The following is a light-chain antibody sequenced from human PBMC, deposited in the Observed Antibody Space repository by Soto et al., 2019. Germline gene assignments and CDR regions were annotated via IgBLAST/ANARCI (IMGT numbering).Light chain of an antibody. CDR2: TNY. V-gene: IGLV1-44*01. CDR1: SSNIGTNP. Sequence: QSVLTQPPSASGTPGQRVTISCSGSSSNIGTNPVNWYQQLPGTAPKLLIYTNYQRPSGVPDRFSGSKSGTSASLAISGLQSEDGADYYCAAWKDSRNGNAFGTGPSSPS. J-gene: IGLJ1*01. CDR3: AAWKDSRNGNA.